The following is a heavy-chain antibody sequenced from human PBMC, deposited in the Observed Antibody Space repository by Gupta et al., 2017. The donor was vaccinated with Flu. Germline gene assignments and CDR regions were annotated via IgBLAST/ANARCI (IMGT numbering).Heavy chain of an antibody. Sequence: MSWVRQAPGKGLEWVSAMSGSGDKTYYADSVKGRFTISRDNSKNTLFLQMNGLRAEDTAVYYCAKGDYSNSYYYYMDVWGNGTTVTVSS. V-gene: IGHV3-23*01. D-gene: IGHD4-4*01. CDR2: MSGSGDKT. CDR3: AKGDYSNSYYYYMDV. J-gene: IGHJ6*03.